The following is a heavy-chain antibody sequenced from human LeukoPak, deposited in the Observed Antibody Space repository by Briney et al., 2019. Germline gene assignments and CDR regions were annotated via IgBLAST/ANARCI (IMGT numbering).Heavy chain of an antibody. CDR1: GFTFSSYS. Sequence: GSLGLSCAASGFTFSSYSMNWVRQAPGKGLEWVSSISSSSSYIYYADSVKGRFTISRDNAKNSLYLQMNSLRAEDTAVYYCARGSSSWTAGDYWGQGTLVTVSS. J-gene: IGHJ4*02. V-gene: IGHV3-21*01. D-gene: IGHD6-13*01. CDR2: ISSSSSYI. CDR3: ARGSSSWTAGDY.